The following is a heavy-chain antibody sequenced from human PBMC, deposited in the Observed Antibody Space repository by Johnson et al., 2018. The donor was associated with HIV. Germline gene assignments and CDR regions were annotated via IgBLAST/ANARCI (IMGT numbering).Heavy chain of an antibody. Sequence: QMQLVESGGGLVQPGGSLRLSCAASGFTFSSYGMHWVRQAPGKGLEWVAFIRYDGSNKYYADSVKGRFTISRDNSKNTLYLQMNSLRAEDTAVYYCALLPPAGCSGGSCYPDAFDIWGQGTMVTVSS. D-gene: IGHD2-15*01. CDR3: ALLPPAGCSGGSCYPDAFDI. J-gene: IGHJ3*02. CDR2: IRYDGSNK. CDR1: GFTFSSYG. V-gene: IGHV3-30*02.